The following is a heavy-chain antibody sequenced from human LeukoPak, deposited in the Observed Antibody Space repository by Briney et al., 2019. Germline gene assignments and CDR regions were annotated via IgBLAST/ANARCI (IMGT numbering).Heavy chain of an antibody. CDR3: AKDLAYDSSDYHVIFDC. CDR1: GFTFSTYA. Sequence: GGSLRLSCAASGFTFSTYAMSWVRQAPGKGLEWVSAISGSGDRTYYADSVKGRFTTSRDNSKNTLYLQMNSLRAEDTAIYYCAKDLAYDSSDYHVIFDCWGQGTLVTVSS. CDR2: ISGSGDRT. V-gene: IGHV3-23*01. D-gene: IGHD3-22*01. J-gene: IGHJ4*02.